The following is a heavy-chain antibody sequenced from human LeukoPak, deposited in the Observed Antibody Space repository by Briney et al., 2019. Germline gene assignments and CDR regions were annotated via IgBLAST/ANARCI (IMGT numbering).Heavy chain of an antibody. D-gene: IGHD3-22*01. V-gene: IGHV4-59*01. CDR1: GASISTYY. J-gene: IGHJ4*02. Sequence: SETLSLTCTVSGASISTYYWSWIRQPPGKRLDRIGYIYDSGSTNYNPSLKSRVTISSDMSKNQFSLKVSSVTAADTAIYYCARDYGVGGYYFDSWGQGTLVTVSS. CDR3: ARDYGVGGYYFDS. CDR2: IYDSGST.